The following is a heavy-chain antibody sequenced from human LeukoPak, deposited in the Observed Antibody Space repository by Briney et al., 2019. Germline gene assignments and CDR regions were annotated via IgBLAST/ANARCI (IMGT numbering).Heavy chain of an antibody. V-gene: IGHV5-51*01. D-gene: IGHD3-10*01. J-gene: IGHJ6*02. Sequence: GESLKISCKGSGYSFTSYWIGWVRQMPGKGLEWMGIIYPGDSDTRDSPSFQGQVTISADKSISTAYLQWSSLKASDTAMYYCARKYGGYGSGTEGDGMDVWGQGTTVTVSS. CDR2: IYPGDSDT. CDR3: ARKYGGYGSGTEGDGMDV. CDR1: GYSFTSYW.